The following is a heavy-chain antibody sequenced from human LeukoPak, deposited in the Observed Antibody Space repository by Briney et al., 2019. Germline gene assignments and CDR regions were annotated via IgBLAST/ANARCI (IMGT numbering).Heavy chain of an antibody. D-gene: IGHD1-1*01. CDR2: IFQRGYS. CDR3: AGDKETTGNGRPNWFDP. Sequence: SEALSLTCAVSGYSISSGYYWGWIRQPPGKGLQWIGSIFQRGYSYYNPSLKSRVTISVDTSRNQFSLKLSSVTAADTAVYYCAGDKETTGNGRPNWFDPWGQGTLVTVSS. V-gene: IGHV4-38-2*01. CDR1: GYSISSGYY. J-gene: IGHJ5*02.